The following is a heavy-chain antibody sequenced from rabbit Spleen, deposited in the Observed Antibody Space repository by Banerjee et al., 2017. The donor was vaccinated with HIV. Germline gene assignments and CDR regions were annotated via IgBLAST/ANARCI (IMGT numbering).Heavy chain of an antibody. D-gene: IGHD1-1*01. J-gene: IGHJ4*01. CDR2: ISTGGNI. CDR3: ARDLDGVIGWNFGW. V-gene: IGHV1S40*01. Sequence: QSVEESGGDLVKPGGTLTLTCTVSGFSFSRYAMSWVRQAPGKGLEWIASISTGGNIYYANWAKGRFTFSKTSSTTVTLQATSLTAADTATYFCARDLDGVIGWNFGWWGQGTLVTVS. CDR1: GFSFSRYA.